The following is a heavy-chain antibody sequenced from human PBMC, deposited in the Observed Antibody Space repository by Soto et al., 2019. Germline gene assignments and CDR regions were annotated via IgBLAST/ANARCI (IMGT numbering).Heavy chain of an antibody. CDR3: AKGGYSYGQDYYYYGMDV. CDR2: ISYDGSNK. V-gene: IGHV3-30*18. CDR1: GFTFSSYG. D-gene: IGHD5-18*01. Sequence: GGSLRLSCAASGFTFSSYGMHWVRQAPGKGLEWVAVISYDGSNKYYADSVKGRFTISRDNSKNTLYLQMNSLRAEDTAVYYCAKGGYSYGQDYYYYGMDVWGQGTTVTVSS. J-gene: IGHJ6*02.